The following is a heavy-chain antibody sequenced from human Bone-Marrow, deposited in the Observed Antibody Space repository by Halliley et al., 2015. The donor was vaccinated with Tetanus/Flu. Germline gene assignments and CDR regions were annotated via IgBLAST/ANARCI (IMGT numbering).Heavy chain of an antibody. CDR3: AKDACGSDCYTFFDS. D-gene: IGHD2-21*02. Sequence: SISGGSDYIYYAESVKGRFTISRDNAKTSLYLQMNALRAEDTAVYYCAKDACGSDCYTFFDSWGQGSPVTVSA. J-gene: IGHJ4*02. V-gene: IGHV3-21*01. CDR2: ISGGSDYI.